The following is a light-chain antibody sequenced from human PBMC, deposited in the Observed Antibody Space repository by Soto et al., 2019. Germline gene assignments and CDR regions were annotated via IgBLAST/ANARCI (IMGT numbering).Light chain of an antibody. CDR2: DAS. CDR3: QQYNTFWT. Sequence: IQMNLSPATLSASKGDRVTITCRASQSINNRLAWYQQMPGKAPNLLIYDASSLESGVPSRFRGSGSETEFALTISGLQPDDIATYNCQQYNTFWTFCLGAMVDI. CDR1: QSINNR. J-gene: IGKJ1*01. V-gene: IGKV1-5*01.